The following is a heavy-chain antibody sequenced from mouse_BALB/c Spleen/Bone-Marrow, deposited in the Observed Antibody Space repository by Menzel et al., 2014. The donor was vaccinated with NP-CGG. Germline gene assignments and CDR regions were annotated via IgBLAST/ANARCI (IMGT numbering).Heavy chain of an antibody. V-gene: IGHV1-80*01. CDR1: GYAFSNYW. CDR3: ARRDGSTYYYAMDY. J-gene: IGHJ4*01. Sequence: VQLQESGAELVRPGSSVKISCKASGYAFSNYWMNWVKQRPRQGLEWIGQIYPGDGDTNYNGKFKGKATLTADKSSSTAYMQLSSLTSEDSAVYFCARRDGSTYYYAMDYWGQGTSVTVSS. D-gene: IGHD1-1*01. CDR2: IYPGDGDT.